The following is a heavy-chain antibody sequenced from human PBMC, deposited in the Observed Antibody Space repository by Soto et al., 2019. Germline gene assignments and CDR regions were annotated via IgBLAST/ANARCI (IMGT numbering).Heavy chain of an antibody. CDR3: ARDQTGITTTGGGRIDH. V-gene: IGHV3-30-3*01. J-gene: IGHJ4*02. CDR2: VSFDGSNK. Sequence: QVQLVESGGGVVQPGRSLRLSCADSEFTFSTHAVHWVRQAPGKGLECVAIVSFDGSNKYYADSVKGRFTISRDNSKNTLYLQMSGLTPEDTAVYYCARDQTGITTTGGGRIDHWGQGTLVTVSS. CDR1: EFTFSTHA. D-gene: IGHD1-20*01.